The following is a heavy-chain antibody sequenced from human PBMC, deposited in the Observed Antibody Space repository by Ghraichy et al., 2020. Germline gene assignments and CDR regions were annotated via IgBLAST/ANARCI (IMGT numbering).Heavy chain of an antibody. CDR3: ARGDYYGSSGYEFDY. D-gene: IGHD3-22*01. J-gene: IGHJ4*02. CDR1: GFTFSSYE. Sequence: GESLNISCAASGFTFSSYEMNWVRQAPGKGLEWVSHISNSGSTKYYADSVKGRFTISRDNAKNSLYLQLNSLRAEDTAVYYCARGDYYGSSGYEFDYWGQGTLVTVSS. V-gene: IGHV3-48*03. CDR2: ISNSGSTK.